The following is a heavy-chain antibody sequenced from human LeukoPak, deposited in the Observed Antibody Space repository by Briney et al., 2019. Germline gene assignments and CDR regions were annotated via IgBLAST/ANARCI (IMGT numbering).Heavy chain of an antibody. CDR2: ISWNSGTI. V-gene: IGHV3-9*01. D-gene: IGHD2-15*01. Sequence: GGSLRLSCAGSGFTFDDYSMHWVRQAPGKGLEWVSGISWNSGTITYADSVKGRFTISRENAKNSLYLQMNSLRAEDTAVYYCAKTSSIVVVVAPVVDYWGQGTLVTVSS. CDR1: GFTFDDYS. J-gene: IGHJ4*02. CDR3: AKTSSIVVVVAPVVDY.